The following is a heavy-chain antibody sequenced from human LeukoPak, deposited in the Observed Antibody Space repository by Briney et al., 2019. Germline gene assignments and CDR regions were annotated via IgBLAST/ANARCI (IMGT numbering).Heavy chain of an antibody. D-gene: IGHD3-9*01. CDR3: ATLTGYSSESWFDP. V-gene: IGHV3-21*04. J-gene: IGHJ5*02. CDR2: ISSSSSYI. CDR1: GFTFSSYS. Sequence: PGGSLRLSCAASGFTFSSYSMNWVRQAPGKGLEWVSSISSSSSYIYYADSVKGRFTISRDNAKNSLYLQMNSLRAEDTAVYYCATLTGYSSESWFDPWGQGILVTVSS.